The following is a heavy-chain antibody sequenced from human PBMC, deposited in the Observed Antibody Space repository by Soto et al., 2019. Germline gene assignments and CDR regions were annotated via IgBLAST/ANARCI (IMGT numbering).Heavy chain of an antibody. CDR3: ATGITMIVVPRVVDGMDV. Sequence: PGESLKISCKGSGYSFTSYWISWVRQMPGKGLEWMGRIDPSDSYTNYSPSFQGHVTISADKSISTAYLQWSSLKASDTAKYYCATGITMIVVPRVVDGMDVWGQGTTVTVSS. J-gene: IGHJ6*02. CDR2: IDPSDSYT. V-gene: IGHV5-10-1*01. D-gene: IGHD3-22*01. CDR1: GYSFTSYW.